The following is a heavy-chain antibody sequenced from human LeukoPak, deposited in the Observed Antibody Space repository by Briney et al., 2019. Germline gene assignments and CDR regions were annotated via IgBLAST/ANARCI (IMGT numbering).Heavy chain of an antibody. CDR1: GYTFTSYG. CDR2: ISAYNGNT. V-gene: IGHV1-18*01. J-gene: IGHJ5*02. Sequence: ASVKVSCKASGYTFTSYGISWVRQAPGQGLEWMGWISAYNGNTNYAQKLQGRVTMTTDTSTSTAYMELRSLRSDDTAVYYCARGRITEGTMVRGVIIPNWFDPWGQGTLVTVSS. CDR3: ARGRITEGTMVRGVIIPNWFDP. D-gene: IGHD3-10*01.